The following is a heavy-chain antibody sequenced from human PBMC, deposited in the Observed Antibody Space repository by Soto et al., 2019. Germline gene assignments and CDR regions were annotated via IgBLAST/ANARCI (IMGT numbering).Heavy chain of an antibody. CDR3: ARGWCSSTSCYLGYFDY. CDR2: ISSSSSYI. CDR1: GFTCSSYS. V-gene: IGHV3-21*01. D-gene: IGHD2-2*01. J-gene: IGHJ4*02. Sequence: WWSLRLSCSASGFTCSSYSMNWVRQAPGKGLEWVSSISSSSSYIYYADSVKGRFTISRDNAKNSLYLQMNSLRAEDTAVYYCARGWCSSTSCYLGYFDYWGQGTLVTVS.